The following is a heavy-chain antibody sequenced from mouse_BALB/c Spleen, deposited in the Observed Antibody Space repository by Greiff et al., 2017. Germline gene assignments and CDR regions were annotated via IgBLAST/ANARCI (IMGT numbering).Heavy chain of an antibody. J-gene: IGHJ1*01. CDR1: GFSLTSYD. CDR3: VRDGDGNHDYWYFDV. V-gene: IGHV2-9-2*01. Sequence: QVQLQQSGPGLVAPSQSLSITCTVSGFSLTSYDISWIRQPPGKGLEWLGVIWTGGGTNYNSAFMSRLSISKDNSKSQVFLKMNSLQNDDTAIYYCVRDGDGNHDYWYFDVWGGGTTVTVAS. CDR2: IWTGGGT. D-gene: IGHD2-1*01.